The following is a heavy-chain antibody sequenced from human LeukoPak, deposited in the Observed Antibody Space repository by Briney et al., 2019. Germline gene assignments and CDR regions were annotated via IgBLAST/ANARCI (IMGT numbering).Heavy chain of an antibody. CDR3: ATDDSSGYAD. CDR1: GFTFSSYG. J-gene: IGHJ4*02. V-gene: IGHV3-30*03. CDR2: ISYDGSNK. Sequence: GGSLRLSCAASGFTFSSYGMHWVRQAPGKGLEWVAVISYDGSNKYYADSVKGRFTISRDSSKNTLYLQMNSLRAEDTAVYYCATDDSSGYADWGQGTLATVSS. D-gene: IGHD3-22*01.